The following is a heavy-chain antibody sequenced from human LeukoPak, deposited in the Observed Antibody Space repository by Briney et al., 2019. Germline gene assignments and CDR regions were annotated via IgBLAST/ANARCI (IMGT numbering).Heavy chain of an antibody. CDR1: GYTFTGHY. J-gene: IGHJ4*02. D-gene: IGHD6-19*01. CDR2: INPNSGGT. CDR3: ARGYSSGWPFDY. Sequence: ASVKVSCKASGYTFTGHYMHWVRQAPGQGLEWMGWINPNSGGTNYAQKFQGRVTMTRDTSISTAYMELSRLRSDDTAVYYCARGYSSGWPFDYWGQGTLVTVSS. V-gene: IGHV1-2*02.